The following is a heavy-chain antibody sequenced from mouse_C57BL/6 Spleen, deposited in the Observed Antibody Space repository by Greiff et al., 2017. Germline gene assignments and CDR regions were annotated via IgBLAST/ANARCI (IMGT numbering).Heavy chain of an antibody. V-gene: IGHV1-76*01. Sequence: VQLKESGAELVRPGASVKLSCKASGYTFTDYYINWVKQRPGQGLEWIARIYPGSGNTYYNEKFKGKATLTAEKSSSTAYMQLSSLTSEDSAVYFCACEAGFAYWGQGTLVTVSA. CDR1: GYTFTDYY. J-gene: IGHJ3*01. CDR3: ACEAGFAY. CDR2: IYPGSGNT.